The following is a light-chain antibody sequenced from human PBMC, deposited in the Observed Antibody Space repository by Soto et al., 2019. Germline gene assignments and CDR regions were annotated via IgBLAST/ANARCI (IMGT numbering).Light chain of an antibody. CDR3: QQYGDSPWT. CDR1: QSISSSH. Sequence: EIVLTQSPGTLSLSPGERVTLSCRASQSISSSHLAWYQQRPGQAPRLLIYDASNRATGISDRFTGSGSGTDFTLTISRLEPDDFAVYYCQQYGDSPWTFGQGTKVDIK. J-gene: IGKJ1*01. V-gene: IGKV3-20*01. CDR2: DAS.